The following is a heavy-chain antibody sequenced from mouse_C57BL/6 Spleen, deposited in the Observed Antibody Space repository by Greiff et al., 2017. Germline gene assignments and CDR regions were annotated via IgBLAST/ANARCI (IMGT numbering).Heavy chain of an antibody. CDR1: GYSFTGYF. CDR3: ARNYSNPYWYFDV. D-gene: IGHD2-5*01. Sequence: VQLLQSGPELVKPGDSVKISCKASGYSFTGYFMNWVMQSHGKSLEWIGRINPYNGDTFYNQKFKGKATLTVDKSSSTAHMELRSLTSEDSAVYYCARNYSNPYWYFDVWGTGTTVTVSS. V-gene: IGHV1-20*01. CDR2: INPYNGDT. J-gene: IGHJ1*03.